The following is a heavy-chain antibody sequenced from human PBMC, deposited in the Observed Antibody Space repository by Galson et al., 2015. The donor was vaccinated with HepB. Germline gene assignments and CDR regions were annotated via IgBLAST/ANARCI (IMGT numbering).Heavy chain of an antibody. CDR1: GGAFNTYA. CDR3: ATYCSSTKCDWGVDY. CDR2: ILPIFDGP. V-gene: IGHV1-69*06. D-gene: IGHD2-2*01. Sequence: SVKVSCKASGGAFNTYALTWVRQAPGQGLEWIGGILPIFDGPNYAQKFQGRVTITADKSTSTAYMELMSLRSDDTAVYYCATYCSSTKCDWGVDYWGQGTLVTVSS. J-gene: IGHJ4*02.